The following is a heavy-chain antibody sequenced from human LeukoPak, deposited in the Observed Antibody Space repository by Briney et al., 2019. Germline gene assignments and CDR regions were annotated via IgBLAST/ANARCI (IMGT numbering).Heavy chain of an antibody. Sequence: GGSLRLSCAASRFTFSSYALSWVRQAPGKGLEWVSYISSSSSTIYYADSVKGRFTISRDNAKNSLYLQMNSLRDEDTAVYYCATAPPIRYFDWSDAFDIWGQGTMVTVSS. J-gene: IGHJ3*02. V-gene: IGHV3-48*02. CDR2: ISSSSSTI. CDR1: RFTFSSYA. CDR3: ATAPPIRYFDWSDAFDI. D-gene: IGHD3-9*01.